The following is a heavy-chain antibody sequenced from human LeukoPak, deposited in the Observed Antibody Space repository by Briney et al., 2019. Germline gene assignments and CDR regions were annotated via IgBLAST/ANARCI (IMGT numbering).Heavy chain of an antibody. CDR3: GRATRGGSYYYY. D-gene: IGHD1-26*01. Sequence: SETLSLTCAVYGGSFSGYYWSWIRQPPGKGLEWIGEINHSGSTNYNPSLKSRVTISVDTSKNQFSLKLSSVTAADTAVYYWGRATRGGSYYYYWGQGTLVTVSS. V-gene: IGHV4-34*01. J-gene: IGHJ4*02. CDR1: GGSFSGYY. CDR2: INHSGST.